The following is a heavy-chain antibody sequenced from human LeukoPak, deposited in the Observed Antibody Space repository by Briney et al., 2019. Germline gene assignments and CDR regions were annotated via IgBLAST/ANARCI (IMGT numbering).Heavy chain of an antibody. CDR3: ARGSSSWYNSYYMDV. D-gene: IGHD6-13*01. CDR2: INPNSGGT. J-gene: IGHJ6*03. Sequence: ASVKVSCKASGYTFTGYYMHWVRQAPGQGLEWMGWINPNSGGTNYAQKFQGRVTMTRDTSISTAYMELSRLRSDNTAVYYCARGSSSWYNSYYMDVWGKGTTVTVSS. V-gene: IGHV1-2*02. CDR1: GYTFTGYY.